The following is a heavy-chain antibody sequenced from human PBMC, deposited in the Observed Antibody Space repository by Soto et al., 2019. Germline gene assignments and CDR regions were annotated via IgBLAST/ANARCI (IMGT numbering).Heavy chain of an antibody. J-gene: IGHJ2*01. CDR2: ISGSGGST. CDR1: GFTFSSYA. CDR3: AKDHPRGYGDSVDYWYFDL. D-gene: IGHD4-17*01. V-gene: IGHV3-23*01. Sequence: EVQLLESGGGLVQPGGSLRLSCAASGFTFSSYAMSWVRQAPGKGLEWVSAISGSGGSTYYADSVKGRFTISRDNSKNTLYLQMNSLRAEDTAVYYCAKDHPRGYGDSVDYWYFDLWGRGTLVTVSS.